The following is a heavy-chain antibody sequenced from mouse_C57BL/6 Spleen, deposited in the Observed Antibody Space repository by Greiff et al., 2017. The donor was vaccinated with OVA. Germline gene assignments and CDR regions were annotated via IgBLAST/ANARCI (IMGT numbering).Heavy chain of an antibody. CDR1: GFSFNTYA. D-gene: IGHD2-3*01. CDR2: IRSKSNNYAT. V-gene: IGHV10-1*01. J-gene: IGHJ3*01. CDR3: VRHDYDGYYAWFAY. Sequence: EVNVVESGGGLVQPKGSLKLSCAASGFSFNTYAMNWVRQAPGKGLEWVARIRSKSNNYATYYADSVKDRFTISRDDSESMLYLQMNNLKTEDTAMYYCVRHDYDGYYAWFAYWGQGTLVTVSA.